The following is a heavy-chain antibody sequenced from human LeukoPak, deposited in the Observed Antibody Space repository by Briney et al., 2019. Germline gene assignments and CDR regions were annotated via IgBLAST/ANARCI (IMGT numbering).Heavy chain of an antibody. V-gene: IGHV3-23*01. Sequence: GGSLRLSCAVSGFTFSSYAMSWVRQAPGKGLEWVSGISGSGGSTYYGDSVKGRFTISRDNSKNTLYLQMNSLRAEDTAVYYCAKERYSSGWYYFDHWGQGTLVTVSS. CDR1: GFTFSSYA. CDR2: ISGSGGST. CDR3: AKERYSSGWYYFDH. D-gene: IGHD6-19*01. J-gene: IGHJ4*02.